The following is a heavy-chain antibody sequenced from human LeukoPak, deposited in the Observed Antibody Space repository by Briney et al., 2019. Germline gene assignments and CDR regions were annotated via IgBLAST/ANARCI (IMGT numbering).Heavy chain of an antibody. CDR3: AILSAEGWFDP. CDR1: GGSISSYY. V-gene: IGHV4-4*09. J-gene: IGHJ5*02. CDR2: IYTSGST. Sequence: SETLSLTCTVSGGSISSYYWSWIRQPPGKGLEWIGYIYTSGSTTYNPSLKRRVTISVDTSKNQFSLMLSSVTAADTAVYYCAILSAEGWFDPWGQGTLVTVSS. D-gene: IGHD6-25*01.